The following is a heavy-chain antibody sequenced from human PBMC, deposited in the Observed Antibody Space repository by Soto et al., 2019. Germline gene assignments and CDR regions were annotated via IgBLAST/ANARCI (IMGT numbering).Heavy chain of an antibody. CDR3: ARRITMVRGTENWFDP. CDR2: IYYSGST. J-gene: IGHJ5*02. CDR1: GGSIISGGYY. V-gene: IGHV4-31*03. D-gene: IGHD3-10*01. Sequence: SETLSLTCTVSGGSIISGGYYFSCIREHPWKGLELIGYIYYSGSTYYNPSLKSRVTISVDTSKNQFSLKLSSVTAADTAVYYCARRITMVRGTENWFDPWGQGTLVTVSS.